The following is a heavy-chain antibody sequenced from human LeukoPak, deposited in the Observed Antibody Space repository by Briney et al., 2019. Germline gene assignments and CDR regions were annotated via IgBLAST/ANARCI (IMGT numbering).Heavy chain of an antibody. CDR2: ISGSGGGT. V-gene: IGHV3-23*01. Sequence: GGSLRLSCAASGFTFSSYAMSWVRQAPGKGLEWVSSISGSGGGTYYADSVKGRFTISRDNSKNTLYLQMNSLRAEDTAVYYCAREYCSGGSCYQDYWGQGTLVTVSS. CDR1: GFTFSSYA. CDR3: AREYCSGGSCYQDY. D-gene: IGHD2-15*01. J-gene: IGHJ4*02.